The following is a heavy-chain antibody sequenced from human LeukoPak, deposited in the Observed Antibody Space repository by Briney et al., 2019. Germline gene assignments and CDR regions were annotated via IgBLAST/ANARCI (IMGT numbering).Heavy chain of an antibody. CDR2: ISLAGRT. CDR1: GGSISSTNW. J-gene: IGHJ6*02. CDR3: ARVATMVRGVISRSLSYGMDV. Sequence: SETLSLTCGVSGGSISSTNWWSWVRQPPGQGLEWIGEISLAGRTNYNPSLNGRVTMSLDESSNQLSLNLTSVTAADTAVYYCARVATMVRGVISRSLSYGMDVWGQGTTVTVSS. D-gene: IGHD3-10*01. V-gene: IGHV4-4*02.